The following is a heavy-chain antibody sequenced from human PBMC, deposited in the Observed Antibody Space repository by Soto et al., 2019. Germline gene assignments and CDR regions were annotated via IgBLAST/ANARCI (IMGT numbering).Heavy chain of an antibody. D-gene: IGHD3-10*01. CDR3: ARHFYMVRGATKRYYFDY. Sequence: QVQLQESGPGLVKPSETLSLTCTVSGGSISSYYWSWIRQPPGKGLEWIGYIYYSGSTNYNPSLKSRVTISVDTSKNQFSLKLSSVTAADTAVYYCARHFYMVRGATKRYYFDYWGQGTLVTVSS. CDR2: IYYSGST. V-gene: IGHV4-59*08. CDR1: GGSISSYY. J-gene: IGHJ4*02.